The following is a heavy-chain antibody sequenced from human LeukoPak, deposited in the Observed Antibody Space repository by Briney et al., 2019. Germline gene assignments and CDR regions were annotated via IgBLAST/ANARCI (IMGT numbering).Heavy chain of an antibody. Sequence: PGGSLRLSCAASGFTFSSYEMNCVRQPPGKGREWVSYISSSGSTIYYADSVKGRFTISRDNAKNSLYLQMNTLRAEDTAVYYCAREAIFEYSSSWGQGTLVTVSS. V-gene: IGHV3-48*03. J-gene: IGHJ5*02. D-gene: IGHD6-6*01. CDR3: AREAIFEYSSS. CDR2: ISSSGSTI. CDR1: GFTFSSYE.